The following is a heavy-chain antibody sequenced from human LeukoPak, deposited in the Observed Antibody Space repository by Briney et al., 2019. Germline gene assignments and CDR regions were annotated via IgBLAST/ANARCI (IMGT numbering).Heavy chain of an antibody. Sequence: ASVKVSCKASGHTFTGYYMHWVRQAPGQGLEWMGWINPNSGGTNYAQKFQGRVTITADKSTSTAYMELSSLRSEDTAVYYCASFEIVGATIGTYYFDYWGQGTLVTVSS. CDR3: ASFEIVGATIGTYYFDY. CDR2: INPNSGGT. CDR1: GHTFTGYY. J-gene: IGHJ4*02. D-gene: IGHD1-26*01. V-gene: IGHV1-2*02.